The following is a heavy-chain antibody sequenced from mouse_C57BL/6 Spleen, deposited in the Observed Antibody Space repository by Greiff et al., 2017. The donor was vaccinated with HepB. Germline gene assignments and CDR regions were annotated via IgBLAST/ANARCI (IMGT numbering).Heavy chain of an antibody. CDR1: GYTFTDYY. D-gene: IGHD3-2*02. CDR3: ARSRGSSGYDFDY. J-gene: IGHJ2*01. CDR2: IYPGSGNT. Sequence: VQLQQSGAELVRPGASVKLSCKASGYTFTDYYINWVKQRPGQGLEWIARIYPGSGNTYYNEKFKGKATLTAEKSSSTADMQLSSLTSEDSAVYVCARSRGSSGYDFDYWGPGTTLTVSS. V-gene: IGHV1-76*01.